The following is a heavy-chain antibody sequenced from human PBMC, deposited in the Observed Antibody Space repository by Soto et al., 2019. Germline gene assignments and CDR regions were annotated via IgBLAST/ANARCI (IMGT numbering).Heavy chain of an antibody. CDR1: DFTFSKYG. Sequence: ASVQVSCKASDFTFSKYGLIWVRQVPGQGLEWMGWISAYNGDKKYAQNVQGRVTLTTDTSTSTAYMEMRTLRSDDTAAYYCARDGPHIPAVGDVWGQGTTVTVSS. D-gene: IGHD6-13*01. CDR3: ARDGPHIPAVGDV. V-gene: IGHV1-18*01. J-gene: IGHJ6*02. CDR2: ISAYNGDK.